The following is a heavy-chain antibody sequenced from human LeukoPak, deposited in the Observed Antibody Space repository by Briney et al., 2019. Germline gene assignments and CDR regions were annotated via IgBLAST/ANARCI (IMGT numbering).Heavy chain of an antibody. CDR2: ISYDGSNK. Sequence: PGGSLRLSCAASGFTFSSYAMHWVRQAPGKGLEWVAVISYDGSNKYYADSVKGRFTISRDNSKNTLYLQMNSLRAEDTAVYYCARRPLLAYCGGDCYSGDYWGQGTLVTVSS. D-gene: IGHD2-21*02. V-gene: IGHV3-30*04. J-gene: IGHJ4*02. CDR1: GFTFSSYA. CDR3: ARRPLLAYCGGDCYSGDY.